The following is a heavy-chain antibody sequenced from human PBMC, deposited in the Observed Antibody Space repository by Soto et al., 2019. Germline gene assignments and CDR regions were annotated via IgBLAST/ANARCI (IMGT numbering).Heavy chain of an antibody. CDR1: GGSLSGYY. CDR3: ARGQEGVVATH. J-gene: IGHJ4*02. CDR2: IKDGGYT. Sequence: QVQLQQWGAGLLKPSETLSLNCAVNGGSLSGYYWSWIRQPPGKGLEWIGEIKDGGYTNYSPSLKSQATISSDRANNQFSLRLNSVTAADTGVYYCARGQEGVVATHWYQGALVTVSS. D-gene: IGHD5-12*01. V-gene: IGHV4-34*01.